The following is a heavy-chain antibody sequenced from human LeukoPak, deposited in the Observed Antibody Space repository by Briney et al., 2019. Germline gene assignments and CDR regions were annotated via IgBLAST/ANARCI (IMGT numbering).Heavy chain of an antibody. V-gene: IGHV3-48*02. D-gene: IGHD2-21*02. Sequence: GGSLRLSCAASGFTFSSYSMNWVRQAPGEGLEWVSYISSSSSTIYYADSVKGRFTISRDNAKNSLYLQMNSLRDEDTAVYYCARLAYCGGDCYFFVDYWGQGTLVTVSS. CDR3: ARLAYCGGDCYFFVDY. CDR1: GFTFSSYS. J-gene: IGHJ4*02. CDR2: ISSSSSTI.